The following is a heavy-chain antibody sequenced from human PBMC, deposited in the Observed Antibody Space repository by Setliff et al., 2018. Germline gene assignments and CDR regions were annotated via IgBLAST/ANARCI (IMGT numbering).Heavy chain of an antibody. Sequence: ASVKVSCKASGGTFSNYGVSWVRQAPGQGLEWMGWINTNTGFPTYAQGFTGRFVFSLDTSVSTAYLQISSVKAEDTAVYYCARGYCSGGSCADFDYWGQGTLVTVSS. D-gene: IGHD2-15*01. CDR3: ARGYCSGGSCADFDY. CDR2: INTNTGFP. V-gene: IGHV7-4-1*02. J-gene: IGHJ4*02. CDR1: GGTFSNYG.